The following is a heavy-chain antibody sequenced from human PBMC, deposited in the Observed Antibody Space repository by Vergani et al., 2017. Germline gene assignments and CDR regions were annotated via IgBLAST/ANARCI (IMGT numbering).Heavy chain of an antibody. CDR3: ARDQYYGSGSFDY. D-gene: IGHD3-10*01. CDR2: ISSSSSNI. CDR1: GFTFSSYS. J-gene: IGHJ4*02. Sequence: EVQLVESGGGLVQPGGSLRLSCAASGFTFSSYSMNWVRQAPGKGLEGVSYISSSSSNIDYAYSVKGRFTISRDNAKNSLYLQMNSLGAEDTAVYYCARDQYYGSGSFDYWGQGTLVTVSS. V-gene: IGHV3-48*04.